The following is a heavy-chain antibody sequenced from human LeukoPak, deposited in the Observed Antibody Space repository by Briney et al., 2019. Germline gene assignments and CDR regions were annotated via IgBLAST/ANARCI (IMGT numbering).Heavy chain of an antibody. CDR2: ISSSSSYI. D-gene: IGHD4-17*01. V-gene: IGHV3-21*04. Sequence: GGSLRLSCAASGFTFSSYSMNWVRQAPGKGQEWVSSISSSSSYIYYADSVKGRFTISRDNAKNSLYLQMNSLRAEDTAVYYCARHAYGDYLFDYWGQGTLVTVSS. CDR1: GFTFSSYS. J-gene: IGHJ4*02. CDR3: ARHAYGDYLFDY.